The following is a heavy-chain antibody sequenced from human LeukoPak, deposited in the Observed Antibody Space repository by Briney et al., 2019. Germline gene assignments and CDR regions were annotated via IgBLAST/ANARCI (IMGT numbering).Heavy chain of an antibody. CDR3: ARGTAIGYSSSWYSDY. CDR2: INPNSGGT. Sequence: ASVKVSCKASGYTFTGYYMHWVRQAPGQGLEWMGWINPNSGGTNYAQKFQGRVTMTRDTSISTAYMELSRLRSDDTAVYYCARGTAIGYSSSWYSDYWGQGTLVTVSS. V-gene: IGHV1-2*02. J-gene: IGHJ4*02. D-gene: IGHD6-13*01. CDR1: GYTFTGYY.